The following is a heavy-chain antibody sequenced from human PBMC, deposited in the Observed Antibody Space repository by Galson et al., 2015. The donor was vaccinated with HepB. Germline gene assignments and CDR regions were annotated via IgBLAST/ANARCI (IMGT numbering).Heavy chain of an antibody. D-gene: IGHD4-11*01. CDR3: ARRTGDTVTKRDPWYYYYMDV. CDR1: GYTFTSYG. J-gene: IGHJ6*03. Sequence: SVKVSCKASGYTFTSYGISWVRQAPGQGLEWMGWISTYNDNTNFAQKFQGRVTMTTDTSTSTAYMELRSLRSDDTAVYYCARRTGDTVTKRDPWYYYYMDVWGKGTTVTVSS. V-gene: IGHV1-18*01. CDR2: ISTYNDNT.